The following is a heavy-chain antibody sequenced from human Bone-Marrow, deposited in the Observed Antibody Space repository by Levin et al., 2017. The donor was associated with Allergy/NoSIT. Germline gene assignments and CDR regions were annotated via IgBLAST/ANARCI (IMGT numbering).Heavy chain of an antibody. CDR3: ARNNEYVWGSYRRVSDAFDI. CDR1: GDSVSSCCYY. CDR2: MYYSGSA. V-gene: IGHV4-39*01. Sequence: SETLSLTCTVSGDSVSSCCYYWGWIRQSPGKGLEWIGSMYYSGSARYSPSLKSRVTISGDTSRNQISLKLSSVTAADTAVYYCARNNEYVWGSYRRVSDAFDIWGQGTMVTVSS. D-gene: IGHD3-16*02. J-gene: IGHJ3*02.